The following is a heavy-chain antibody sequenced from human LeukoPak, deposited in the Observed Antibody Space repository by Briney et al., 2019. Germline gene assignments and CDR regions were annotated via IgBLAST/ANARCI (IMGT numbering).Heavy chain of an antibody. D-gene: IGHD5-24*01. CDR1: GFMFDDYI. CDR2: VSWDGGNT. J-gene: IGHJ4*02. Sequence: GGSLRLSCAASGFMFDDYIMHWVRQAPGKGLEWVSLVSWDGGNTYYADSAKGRFTISRDNSKNSLYLQMNSLRTEDTALYYCAKDYDGMATTYAFDYWGQGTLVTVSS. V-gene: IGHV3-43*01. CDR3: AKDYDGMATTYAFDY.